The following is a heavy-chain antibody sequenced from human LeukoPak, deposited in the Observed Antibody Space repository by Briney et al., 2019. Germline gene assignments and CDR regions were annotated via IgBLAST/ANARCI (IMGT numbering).Heavy chain of an antibody. V-gene: IGHV4-39*01. J-gene: IGHJ4*02. D-gene: IGHD3-10*01. CDR1: GGSISSSSYY. CDR2: IYYSGST. Sequence: ASETLSLTCTASGGSISSSSYYWGWLRQPPGKGLEWIGSIYYSGSTYYNPSLKSRVTISVDTSKNQFSLKLSSVTAADTAVYYCARHDYYGSGSYYTFDYWGQGTLVTVSS. CDR3: ARHDYYGSGSYYTFDY.